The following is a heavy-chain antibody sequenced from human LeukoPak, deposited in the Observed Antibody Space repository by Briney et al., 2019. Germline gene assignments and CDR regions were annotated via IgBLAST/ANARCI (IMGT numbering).Heavy chain of an antibody. CDR3: AKVRSSYYFDY. Sequence: GGSLRLSCAASGFTFTNYAMSWVRQAPGKGLEWVSSISGSGGSTYYADSVKGRFTISRDNSKNTLYLQLNSLRADDTAVYYCAKVRSSYYFDYWGQGTLVTVSS. D-gene: IGHD3-10*01. CDR2: ISGSGGST. CDR1: GFTFTNYA. V-gene: IGHV3-23*01. J-gene: IGHJ4*02.